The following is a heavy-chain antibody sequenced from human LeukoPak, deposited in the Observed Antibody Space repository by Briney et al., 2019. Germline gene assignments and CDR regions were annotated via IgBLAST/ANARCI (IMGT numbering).Heavy chain of an antibody. D-gene: IGHD2-8*02. CDR3: ARSGVDGESVLVPSAYYYYGMDV. CDR2: IDYTGST. CDR1: GXSMSRYY. V-gene: IGHV4-59*01. J-gene: IGHJ6*02. Sequence: SETLSLTCTVSGXSMSRYYWSWIRQSPEKGLEWIGYIDYTGSTRDNPSLKSRVTISVDTSQNQFSLRLTSVTAADTAVYYCARSGVDGESVLVPSAYYYYGMDVWGQGTPVTVSS.